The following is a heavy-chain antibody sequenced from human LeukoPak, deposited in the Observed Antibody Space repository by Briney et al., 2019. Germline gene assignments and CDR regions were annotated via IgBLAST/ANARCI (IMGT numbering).Heavy chain of an antibody. V-gene: IGHV3-23*01. CDR1: GFTFSSYA. D-gene: IGHD4-11*01. CDR3: AKDTGVTTSYY. J-gene: IGHJ4*02. Sequence: GGSLRLSCAASGFTFSSYAMSWVRQAPGKGLEWVSAISGSGGSTYYADSVKGRFTISRDNSKNTLYLQMNSLRAEGTAVYYCAKDTGVTTSYYWGQGTLVTVSS. CDR2: ISGSGGST.